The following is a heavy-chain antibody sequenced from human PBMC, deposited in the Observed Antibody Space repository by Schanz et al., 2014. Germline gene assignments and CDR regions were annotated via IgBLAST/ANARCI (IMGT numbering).Heavy chain of an antibody. J-gene: IGHJ4*02. Sequence: EVQLLESGGGLVQPGGSLRLSCAASGFTFSSYAMTWVRQAPGMGLEWVSAISGRDGSTYYADSVKGRFTISRDNSKNTLYLQMNSLRVEDTAVYFCVSQTGSPNYWGQGTLVTGSS. D-gene: IGHD6-13*01. V-gene: IGHV3-23*01. CDR3: VSQTGSPNY. CDR1: GFTFSSYA. CDR2: ISGRDGST.